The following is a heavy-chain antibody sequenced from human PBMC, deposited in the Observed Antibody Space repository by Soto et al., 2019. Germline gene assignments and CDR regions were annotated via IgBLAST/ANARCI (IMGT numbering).Heavy chain of an antibody. V-gene: IGHV3-23*01. Sequence: EVQLLESGGGLVQPGGSLRLSCAASGFTFRSYAMNWVRQAPGKGLEWVSAISGSGGSTYYADSVKGRFTISRDNSKNTLYLHMNNLRAEDTAVDDWAKYMVETSCWYFDHWGQGTLVTVSS. CDR3: AKYMVETSCWYFDH. J-gene: IGHJ4*02. CDR1: GFTFRSYA. D-gene: IGHD6-19*01. CDR2: ISGSGGST.